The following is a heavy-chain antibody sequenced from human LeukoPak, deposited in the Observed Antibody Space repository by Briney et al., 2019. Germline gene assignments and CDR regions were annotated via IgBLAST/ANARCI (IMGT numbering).Heavy chain of an antibody. V-gene: IGHV1-18*01. CDR3: ARSGAYGYYYYYYYMDV. Sequence: ASVKVSCKASGYTLTSYAMNWVRQAPGQGLEWMGWISAYNGNVKYEQKFQGRVTMTTDTSTSTAYMELRSLRSDDTAMYYCARSGAYGYYYYYYYMDVWGKGTTVTVSS. J-gene: IGHJ6*03. D-gene: IGHD4-17*01. CDR2: ISAYNGNV. CDR1: GYTLTSYA.